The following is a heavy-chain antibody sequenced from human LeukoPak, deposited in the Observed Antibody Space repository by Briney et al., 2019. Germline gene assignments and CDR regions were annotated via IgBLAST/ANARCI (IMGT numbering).Heavy chain of an antibody. Sequence: SETLSLTCAVSGGSIGGYYWSWIRQPPGKGLERIGYISHSGSTYYNPSLKSRVNISVDRSKNQFSLKLTSVTAADTAVYYCARYSSTWPYWYFDLWGRGTLVTVSS. J-gene: IGHJ2*01. CDR3: ARYSSTWPYWYFDL. D-gene: IGHD6-13*01. V-gene: IGHV4-30-2*01. CDR2: ISHSGST. CDR1: GGSIGGYY.